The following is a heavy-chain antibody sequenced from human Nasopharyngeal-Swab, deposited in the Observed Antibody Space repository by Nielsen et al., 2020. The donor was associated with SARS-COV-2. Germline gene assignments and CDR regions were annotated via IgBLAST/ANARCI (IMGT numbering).Heavy chain of an antibody. V-gene: IGHV3-15*01. D-gene: IGHD3-9*01. CDR3: AREAGNYDILTGTFYYYYGMDV. J-gene: IGHJ6*02. Sequence: GGSLRLSCAASGFTFSNAWMSWVRQAPGKGLEWVGRIKSKTDGGTTDYAAPVKGRFTISRDDSKNTLYLQMNSLRAEDTAVYYCAREAGNYDILTGTFYYYYGMDVWGQGTTVTVSS. CDR1: GFTFSNAW. CDR2: IKSKTDGGTT.